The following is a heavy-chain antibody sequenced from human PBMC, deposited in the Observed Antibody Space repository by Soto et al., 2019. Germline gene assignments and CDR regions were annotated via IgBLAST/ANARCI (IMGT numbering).Heavy chain of an antibody. CDR3: ARRVAAAPYYYCYYMDV. V-gene: IGHV4-59*08. CDR1: GGSISSYY. CDR2: IYYSGST. Sequence: SETLSLTCTVSGGSISSYYWSWIRQPPGKGLEWIGYIYYSGSTNYNPSLKSRVTISVDTSKNQFSLKLSSVTAADTAVYYCARRVAAAPYYYCYYMDVWGKGTTVTVS. J-gene: IGHJ6*03. D-gene: IGHD2-15*01.